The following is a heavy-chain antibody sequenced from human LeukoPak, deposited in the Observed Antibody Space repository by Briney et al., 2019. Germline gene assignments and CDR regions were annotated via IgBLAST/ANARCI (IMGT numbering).Heavy chain of an antibody. Sequence: PSGTLSLTCAVSGGSISSSNWWSWVRQPPGKGLEWIGEINHSGSITNYSPSLKSRVTISLDTSRNQFSLKLSSVTAADTAVYYCARAPAWALDYWGQGTLVTVSS. CDR1: GGSISSSNW. D-gene: IGHD7-27*01. CDR2: INHSGSIT. V-gene: IGHV4-4*02. J-gene: IGHJ4*02. CDR3: ARAPAWALDY.